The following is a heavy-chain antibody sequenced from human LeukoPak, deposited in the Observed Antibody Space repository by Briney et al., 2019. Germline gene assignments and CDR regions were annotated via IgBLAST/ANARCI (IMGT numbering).Heavy chain of an antibody. Sequence: GGSLRLSCAASGFTFSSYWMHWVRQTPGKGLVWVSRIKSDGSTIYADSVKGRFTISRDNARNTLYLQMNSLRAEDTAVYYCAKDLHYGSADYWGQGTLVTVSS. J-gene: IGHJ4*02. CDR3: AKDLHYGSADY. CDR2: IKSDGST. D-gene: IGHD3-10*01. CDR1: GFTFSSYW. V-gene: IGHV3-74*01.